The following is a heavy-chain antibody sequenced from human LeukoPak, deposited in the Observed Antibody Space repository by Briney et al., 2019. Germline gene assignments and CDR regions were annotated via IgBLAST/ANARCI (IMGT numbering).Heavy chain of an antibody. D-gene: IGHD2-2*02. J-gene: IGHJ6*02. CDR1: GGSFSGYY. V-gene: IGHV4-34*01. Sequence: SSETLSLTCAVYGGSFSGYYWSWIRQPPGKGLEWSGEINHSGSTNYNPSLKSRVTISVDTSKNQFSLKLSSVTAADTAVYYCATIARYCSSTSCYTISMDVWGQGTTVTVSS. CDR3: ATIARYCSSTSCYTISMDV. CDR2: INHSGST.